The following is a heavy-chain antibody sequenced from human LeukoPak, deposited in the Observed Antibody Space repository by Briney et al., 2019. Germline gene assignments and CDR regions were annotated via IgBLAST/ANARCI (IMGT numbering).Heavy chain of an antibody. V-gene: IGHV1-46*01. CDR3: ARDGYCTNGVCTDFDY. CDR2: INPGGGST. D-gene: IGHD2-8*01. CDR1: GYTFTSYY. Sequence: ASVKVSCKASGYTFTSYYMHWVRQAPGQGLEWMGIINPGGGSTSYAQKFQGRVTMTRDTSTSTVYMELSSLRSEDTAVYYCARDGYCTNGVCTDFDYWGQGTLVTVSS. J-gene: IGHJ4*02.